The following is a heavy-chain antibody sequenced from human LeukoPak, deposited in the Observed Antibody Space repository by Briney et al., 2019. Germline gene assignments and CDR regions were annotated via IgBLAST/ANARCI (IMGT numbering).Heavy chain of an antibody. D-gene: IGHD4-17*01. CDR2: IKQDGSER. J-gene: IGHJ6*03. V-gene: IGHV3-7*01. CDR1: GFSCSSYW. Sequence: GGSLRLPCAASGFSCSSYWMSWVRQAPGKGLEWVANIKQDGSERYYVDSVKGRFTISRDNAKNSLYLQMNSLRAEDTAVYYCARGRYGSDWNYYMDVWGKGTTVTVSS. CDR3: ARGRYGSDWNYYMDV.